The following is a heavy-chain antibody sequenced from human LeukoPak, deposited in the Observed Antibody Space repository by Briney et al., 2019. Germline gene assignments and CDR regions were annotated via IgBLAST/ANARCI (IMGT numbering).Heavy chain of an antibody. V-gene: IGHV1-69*05. CDR1: GGTFSSYA. D-gene: IGHD1-7*01. Sequence: ASVKVPCKASGGTFSSYAISWVRQAPGQGLEWMGGIIPIFGTANYAQKFQGRVTITTDESTSTAYMELSSLRSEDTAVYYCARDISAGNSDAFDIWGQGTMVTVSS. CDR2: IIPIFGTA. CDR3: ARDISAGNSDAFDI. J-gene: IGHJ3*02.